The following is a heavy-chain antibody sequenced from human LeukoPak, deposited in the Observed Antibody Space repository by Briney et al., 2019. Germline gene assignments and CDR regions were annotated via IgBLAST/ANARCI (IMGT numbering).Heavy chain of an antibody. Sequence: ASVKVSCKTSGYTFSDYYIHWVRQAPGQGLEWMGWINPKSGGTNYAQKFQGRGTMTRDKSISTAHMELSRLRSDDTAIYYCANEKEKWLKYYMDVWGKGTTVTVSS. CDR3: ANEKEKWLKYYMDV. V-gene: IGHV1-2*02. J-gene: IGHJ6*03. D-gene: IGHD5-12*01. CDR2: INPKSGGT. CDR1: GYTFSDYY.